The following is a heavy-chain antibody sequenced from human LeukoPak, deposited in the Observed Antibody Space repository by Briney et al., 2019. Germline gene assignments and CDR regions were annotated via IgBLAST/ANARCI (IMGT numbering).Heavy chain of an antibody. CDR2: IYYSRST. J-gene: IGHJ4*02. CDR1: GGSISSGDYY. Sequence: SETLSLTCTVSGGSISSGDYYWSWIRQPPGKGLEWIGYIYYSRSTYYNPSLKSRVTISVDTSKNQFSLKLSSVTAADTAVYYCARDPAAYSNDAHDFDYWGQGTLVTVSS. D-gene: IGHD4-11*01. CDR3: ARDPAAYSNDAHDFDY. V-gene: IGHV4-30-4*08.